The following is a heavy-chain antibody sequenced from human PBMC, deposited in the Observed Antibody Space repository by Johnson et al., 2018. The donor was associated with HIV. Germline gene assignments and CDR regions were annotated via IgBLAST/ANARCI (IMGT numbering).Heavy chain of an antibody. CDR2: ICCGAGTN. V-gene: IGHV3-11*04. CDR1: GFAFSDYY. Sequence: QVQLVESGGGVVQPGRSLKLSCAASGFAFSDYYMSWVRQAPGKGLEWVSVICCGAGTNYYADSVKGRFTISSDNAKNTLYLQMNSLRAEDTAVYYCARGAYDYDSCCGAFDIWGQGTMVTVSS. CDR3: ARGAYDYDSCCGAFDI. J-gene: IGHJ3*02. D-gene: IGHD3-22*01.